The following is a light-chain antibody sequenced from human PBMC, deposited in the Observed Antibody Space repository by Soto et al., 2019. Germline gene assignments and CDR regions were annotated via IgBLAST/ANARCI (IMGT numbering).Light chain of an antibody. CDR3: QQYDTYWT. CDR1: QDISNY. J-gene: IGKJ1*01. Sequence: DIQMTQSPSAMSASVGDRVTITCRASQDISNYVVWFQQKPGKVPKRLIYAASSLQSGVPSRFSGSGSGTEFTLTISSLQPEDSATYYCQQYDTYWTFGQGTKVEIK. V-gene: IGKV1-17*03. CDR2: AAS.